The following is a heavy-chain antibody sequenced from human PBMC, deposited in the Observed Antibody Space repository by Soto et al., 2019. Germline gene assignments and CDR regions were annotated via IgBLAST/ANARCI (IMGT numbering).Heavy chain of an antibody. J-gene: IGHJ4*02. V-gene: IGHV3-33*01. D-gene: IGHD3-22*01. CDR2: IWYDGSNK. CDR1: GFTFSSYG. Sequence: QVQLVESGGGVVQPGRSLRLSCAASGFTFSSYGMHWVRQAPGKGLEWVAVIWYDGSNKYYADSVKGRFTISRDNSKNTLYLQMNSLRAEDTAVYYCAREYDSSGYGYDYWGQGPLVTVSS. CDR3: AREYDSSGYGYDY.